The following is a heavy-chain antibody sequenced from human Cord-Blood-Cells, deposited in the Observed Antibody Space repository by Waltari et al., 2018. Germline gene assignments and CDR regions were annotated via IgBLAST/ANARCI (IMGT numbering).Heavy chain of an antibody. Sequence: QVQLVQSGAVVQKTGSPVKVSCKASGGTSSSHAISGVRQAPGQGLEWMGGIIPIFGTANYAQKFQGRVTITADESTSTAYMELSSLRSEDTAVYYCASHGITGTDYWGQGTLVTVSS. CDR1: GGTSSSHA. V-gene: IGHV1-69*01. CDR2: IIPIFGTA. J-gene: IGHJ4*02. CDR3: ASHGITGTDY. D-gene: IGHD1-20*01.